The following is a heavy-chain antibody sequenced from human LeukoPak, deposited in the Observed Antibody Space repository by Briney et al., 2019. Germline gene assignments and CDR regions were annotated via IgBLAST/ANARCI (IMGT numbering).Heavy chain of an antibody. CDR2: ISGSGGST. D-gene: IGHD3-22*01. J-gene: IGHJ4*02. CDR3: AKDSKYYYDSSGYSNFDY. V-gene: IGHV3-23*01. CDR1: GFTFSSYA. Sequence: TGGSLRLSCAASGFTFSSYAMSWVRQAPGKGLEWVSAISGSGGSTYYADSVKGRFTISRDNSKNTLYLQMNSLRAEDTAVYYCAKDSKYYYDSSGYSNFDYWGQGTLVTVSS.